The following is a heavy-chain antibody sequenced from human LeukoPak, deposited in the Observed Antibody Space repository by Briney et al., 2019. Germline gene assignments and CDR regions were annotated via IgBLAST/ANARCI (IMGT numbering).Heavy chain of an antibody. CDR2: IWYDGSNK. CDR3: AREGPRGNSQFDY. V-gene: IGHV3-33*01. D-gene: IGHD2/OR15-2a*01. CDR1: GYTFTYRY. J-gene: IGHJ4*02. Sequence: SCKASGYTFTYRYLHWVRQAPGKGLEWVALIWYDGSNKYYTDSVKGRLTISRDNSKDTLFLQMNSLRAEDTAVYYCAREGPRGNSQFDYWGQGTLVTVSS.